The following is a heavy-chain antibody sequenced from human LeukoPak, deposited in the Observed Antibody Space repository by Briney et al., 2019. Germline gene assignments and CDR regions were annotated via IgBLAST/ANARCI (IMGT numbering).Heavy chain of an antibody. CDR3: ARVSGSYFDAIDY. J-gene: IGHJ4*02. CDR2: IYSGGST. Sequence: GGSLRLSCAASGFTFNTHGMHWVRQAPGKGLEWVSVIYSGGSTYHADSVKGRFTISRDNSKNTLYLQMNSLRAEDTAVYYCARVSGSYFDAIDYWGQGTLVTVSS. D-gene: IGHD1-26*01. V-gene: IGHV3-66*01. CDR1: GFTFNTHG.